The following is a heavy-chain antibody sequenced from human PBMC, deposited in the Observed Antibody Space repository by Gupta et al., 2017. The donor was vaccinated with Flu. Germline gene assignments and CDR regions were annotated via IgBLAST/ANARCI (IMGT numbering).Heavy chain of an antibody. CDR1: GGSISSSSYY. CDR3: ARQGVGATPAYFDY. CDR2: IYYSGST. D-gene: IGHD1-26*01. V-gene: IGHV4-39*01. J-gene: IGHJ4*02. Sequence: QLQLQESGPGLVKPSETLSLTCTVSGGSISSSSYYWGWIRQPPGKGLEWIGSIYYSGSTYYNPSLKSRVTISVDTSKNQFSLKLSSVTAADTAVYYCARQGVGATPAYFDYWGQGTLVTVSS.